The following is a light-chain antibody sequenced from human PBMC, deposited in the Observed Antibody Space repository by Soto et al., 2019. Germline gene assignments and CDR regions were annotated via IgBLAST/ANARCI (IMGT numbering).Light chain of an antibody. CDR3: QQYGSSRNT. V-gene: IGKV3-20*01. CDR1: QSVSGTY. J-gene: IGKJ2*01. Sequence: EIVLTQSPGTLSLSPGERATLSCRASQSVSGTYLAWYQQKPGRAPRLLIYGASSRATGIPDRFSGSGSGTDFTLTISRLEPEDFAVYYCQQYGSSRNTFGQGTKLEIK. CDR2: GAS.